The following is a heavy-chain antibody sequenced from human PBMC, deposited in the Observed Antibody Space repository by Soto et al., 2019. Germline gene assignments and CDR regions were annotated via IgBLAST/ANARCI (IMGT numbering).Heavy chain of an antibody. Sequence: GGSLRLSCAASGFTVSSNYMSWVRQAPGKGLEWVSVIYSGGSIYYADSVKGRFTISRDNSKNTLYLQMNSLRAEDTAVYYCARSLYYYYMDVWGKGTTVTVSS. V-gene: IGHV3-66*01. CDR3: ARSLYYYYMDV. CDR2: IYSGGSI. CDR1: GFTVSSNY. J-gene: IGHJ6*03.